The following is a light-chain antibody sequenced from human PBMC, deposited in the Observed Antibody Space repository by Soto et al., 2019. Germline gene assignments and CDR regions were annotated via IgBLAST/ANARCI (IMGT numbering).Light chain of an antibody. CDR2: ESV. J-gene: IGLJ2*01. V-gene: IGLV2-8*01. CDR1: SSDVGAYNY. Sequence: QSVLTQPPSASGSLGQSVTISCTGTSSDVGAYNYVSWYRQHTGKAPKLIIYESVKRPSGVPDRFSGSKSGNTASLTVSGLQAEDEGDYYCSSYAGRNTLVFGGGTQLTVL. CDR3: SSYAGRNTLV.